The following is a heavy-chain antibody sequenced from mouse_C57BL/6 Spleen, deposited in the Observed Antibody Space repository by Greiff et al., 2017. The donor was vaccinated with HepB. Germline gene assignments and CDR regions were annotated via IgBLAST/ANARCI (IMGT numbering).Heavy chain of an antibody. CDR1: GFTFSSYA. Sequence: EVKLMESGGGLVKPGGSLKLSCAASGFTFSSYAMSWVRQTPEKRLEWVATISDGGSYTYYPDNVKGRFTISRDNAKNNLYLQMSHLKSEDTAMYYCARDGEWGYFDVWGTGTTVTVSS. J-gene: IGHJ1*03. CDR2: ISDGGSYT. D-gene: IGHD1-3*01. CDR3: ARDGEWGYFDV. V-gene: IGHV5-4*01.